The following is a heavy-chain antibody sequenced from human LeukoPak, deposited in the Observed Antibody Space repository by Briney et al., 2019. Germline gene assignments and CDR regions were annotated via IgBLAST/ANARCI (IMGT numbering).Heavy chain of an antibody. CDR3: ARDSTTYYYDSTDAFAI. Sequence: GASVKVSCKASGYTFTSYGISWVRQAPGQGLEWMGWISAYNGNTNYAQKLQGRVTMTTDTSTSTAYMELRSLRSDDTAVYYCARDSTTYYYDSTDAFAIWGQGTMVTVSS. V-gene: IGHV1-18*01. J-gene: IGHJ3*02. CDR2: ISAYNGNT. CDR1: GYTFTSYG. D-gene: IGHD3-22*01.